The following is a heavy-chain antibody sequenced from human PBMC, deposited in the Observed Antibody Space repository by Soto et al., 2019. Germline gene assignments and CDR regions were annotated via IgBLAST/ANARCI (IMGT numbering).Heavy chain of an antibody. D-gene: IGHD2-15*01. CDR2: ISYDGSNK. CDR1: GFTFSSYA. Sequence: QVQLVESGGGVVQPGRSLRLSCAASGFTFSSYAMHWVRQAPGKGLEWVAVISYDGSNKHYADSVKGRFTISRDNSNTPRDLQMNILRAADTAVYYCAREAYCSGGRCYGWFHPWGQGTPVTVSS. CDR3: AREAYCSGGRCYGWFHP. V-gene: IGHV3-30*14. J-gene: IGHJ5*02.